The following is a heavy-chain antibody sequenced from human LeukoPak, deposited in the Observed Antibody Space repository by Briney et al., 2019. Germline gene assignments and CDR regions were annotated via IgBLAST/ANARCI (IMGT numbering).Heavy chain of an antibody. D-gene: IGHD4/OR15-4a*01. CDR1: GYSISSGYY. CDR2: LHYSGST. Sequence: SETLSLTCTVSGYSISSGYYWGWIRQPPGKGLEWIGTLHYSGSTYYNTSLRSRVTISVDTSKNQFSLKLNSVTSADTAIYYCARDWDGAFDFNTFDIWGLGTMVTVSS. CDR3: ARDWDGAFDFNTFDI. V-gene: IGHV4-38-2*02. J-gene: IGHJ3*02.